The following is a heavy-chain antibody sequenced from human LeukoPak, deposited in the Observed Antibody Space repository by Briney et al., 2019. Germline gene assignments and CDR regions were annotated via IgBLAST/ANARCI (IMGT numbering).Heavy chain of an antibody. V-gene: IGHV3-23*01. J-gene: IGHJ4*02. D-gene: IGHD3-3*01. Sequence: GGSLRLSCAASGFTFSSYAMSWVRQAPGKGLEWVSAISGSGGSTYYADSVKGRFTISRDNSKNTLYLQMNSLRAEDTAVYYCAKDPPSSQTHRFLEWLPTDYWGQGTLVTVSS. CDR3: AKDPPSSQTHRFLEWLPTDY. CDR1: GFTFSSYA. CDR2: ISGSGGST.